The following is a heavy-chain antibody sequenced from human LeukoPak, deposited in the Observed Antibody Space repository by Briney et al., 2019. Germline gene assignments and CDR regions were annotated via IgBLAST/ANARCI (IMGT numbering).Heavy chain of an antibody. D-gene: IGHD2-2*01. Sequence: SETLSLTCTVSGGSISSYYWSWIRQPPGKGLEWIGYIYYSGSTKYNPSLKSRVTISVDTSKNQFSLKLTSVTAADTAVYYCARLGIGVVPSAMLGDYYFDCWGQGTLVTVSS. V-gene: IGHV4-59*08. J-gene: IGHJ4*02. CDR1: GGSISSYY. CDR3: ARLGIGVVPSAMLGDYYFDC. CDR2: IYYSGST.